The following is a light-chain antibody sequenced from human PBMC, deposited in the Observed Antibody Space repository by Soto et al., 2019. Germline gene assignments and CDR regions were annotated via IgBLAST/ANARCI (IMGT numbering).Light chain of an antibody. J-gene: IGKJ2*01. CDR2: AAS. V-gene: IGKV1-17*03. CDR1: QGISNH. Sequence: DIQMTQSPSAMSASVGDRVTITCRASQGISNHLAWFQQKPGKVPKRLIYAASNLQGGVPSRFGGGGCGKEFPLTISSWQLEDFETYYCQHHKSYPFSFGRGTKLEIK. CDR3: QHHKSYPFS.